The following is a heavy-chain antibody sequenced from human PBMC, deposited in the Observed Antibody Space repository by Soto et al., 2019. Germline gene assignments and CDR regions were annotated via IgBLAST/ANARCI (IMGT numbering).Heavy chain of an antibody. J-gene: IGHJ4*02. V-gene: IGHV3-21*01. CDR3: ASFITREGGNYRSPFDY. Sequence: GGSLRLSCAASGFTFSSYSMNWVRQAPGKGLEWVSSISSSSSYIYYADSVKGRFTISRDNAKNSLYLQMNSLRAEDTAVYYCASFITREGGNYRSPFDYWGQGTLVTVSS. D-gene: IGHD1-7*01. CDR1: GFTFSSYS. CDR2: ISSSSSYI.